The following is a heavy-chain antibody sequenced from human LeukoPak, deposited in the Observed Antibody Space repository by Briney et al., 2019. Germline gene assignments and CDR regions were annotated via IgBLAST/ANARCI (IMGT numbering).Heavy chain of an antibody. J-gene: IGHJ5*02. D-gene: IGHD3-9*01. CDR2: INPNSGGT. CDR1: GYTFTVYY. Sequence: ASVKVSCKASGYTFTVYYMHWVRQAPGQGLEWMGWINPNSGGTNYAQKFQGRVTMTRDTSISTAYMELSRLRSDDTAVYYCARAKRRDLTGPPSGPWGQGTLVTVSS. V-gene: IGHV1-2*02. CDR3: ARAKRRDLTGPPSGP.